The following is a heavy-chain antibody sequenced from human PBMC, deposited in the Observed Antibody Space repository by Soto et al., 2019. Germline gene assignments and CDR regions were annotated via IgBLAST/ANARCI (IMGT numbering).Heavy chain of an antibody. Sequence: ASVKVSCTASGYTFTSYGISWVRQAPGQGLEWMGWISAYNGNTNYAQKLQGRVTMTTDTSTSTAYMELRSLRSDDTAVYYWASLVSSNWAGFDVWGQGILVSV. V-gene: IGHV1-18*04. CDR3: ASLVSSNWAGFDV. J-gene: IGHJ4*02. CDR1: GYTFTSYG. CDR2: ISAYNGNT. D-gene: IGHD1-1*01.